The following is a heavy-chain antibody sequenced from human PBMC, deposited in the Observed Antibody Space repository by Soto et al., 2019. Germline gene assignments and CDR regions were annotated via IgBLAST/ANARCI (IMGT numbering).Heavy chain of an antibody. Sequence: QVQLQESGPGLVKPSQTLSLTCTVSGGSISSGGYYWSWIRQHPGKGLEWIGYIYYSGSTYYNMSRKSRVTISVDTSTNQFSLKLSSVTDAATSVYYCERVGSSRQLDCWGQGTLVTVSS. D-gene: IGHD6-6*01. V-gene: IGHV4-31*03. CDR3: ERVGSSRQLDC. CDR2: IYYSGST. J-gene: IGHJ4*02. CDR1: GGSISSGGYY.